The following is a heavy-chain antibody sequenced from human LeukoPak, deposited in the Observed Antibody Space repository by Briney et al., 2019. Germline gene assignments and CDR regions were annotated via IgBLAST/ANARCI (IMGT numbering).Heavy chain of an antibody. CDR1: GGTFSSYA. Sequence: SVEVSCKASGGTFSSYAISWVRQAPGQGLEWMGGIIPIFGTANYAQKFQGRVTITTDESTSTAYMELSSLRSEDTAVYYCAAGEGYDFWSGYYPPWFDPWGRGTLVTVSS. J-gene: IGHJ5*02. CDR2: IIPIFGTA. CDR3: AAGEGYDFWSGYYPPWFDP. V-gene: IGHV1-69*05. D-gene: IGHD3-3*01.